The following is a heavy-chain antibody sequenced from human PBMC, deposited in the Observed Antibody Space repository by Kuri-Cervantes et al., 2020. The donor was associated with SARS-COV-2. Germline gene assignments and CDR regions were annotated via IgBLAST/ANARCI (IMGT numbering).Heavy chain of an antibody. CDR2: IYYRGST. V-gene: IGHV4-59*01. J-gene: IGHJ6*02. Sequence: SETLSLTCSISGGSMSSYYWSWIRQPPGKGLEWIGYIYYRGSTNYSPSLNSRVTISVDTSKNQFSLKLSTMTAADTAVYYCAGQLGIVGGMDAWGQGTTVTVSS. CDR3: AGQLGIVGGMDA. D-gene: IGHD7-27*01. CDR1: GGSMSSYY.